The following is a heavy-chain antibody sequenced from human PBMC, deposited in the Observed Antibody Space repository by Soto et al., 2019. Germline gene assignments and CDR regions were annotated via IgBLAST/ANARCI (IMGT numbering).Heavy chain of an antibody. Sequence: QVQLVQSGAEVKKPGASVKVSCKASGYTFTSYGISWVRQAPGQGLEWMGWISAYNGNTNYAQKLQGRVTMTTDTSTSTAYMELRSLRSDDTAVYYCARDRGAVSYFVSYYYYGMDVWGKGTTVTVSS. CDR2: ISAYNGNT. CDR3: ARDRGAVSYFVSYYYYGMDV. D-gene: IGHD3-10*01. CDR1: GYTFTSYG. J-gene: IGHJ6*04. V-gene: IGHV1-18*04.